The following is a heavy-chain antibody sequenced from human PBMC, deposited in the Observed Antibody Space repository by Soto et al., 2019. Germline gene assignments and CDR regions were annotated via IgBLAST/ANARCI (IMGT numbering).Heavy chain of an antibody. Sequence: ASETLSLTCAVYGGSFSGYYWSWIRQPPEKGLEWIGEINHSGSTNYNPSLKSRVTISVDTSKNQFSLKLSSVTAADTAVYYCARSFGEFDPYYFDYWGQGTLVTVS. CDR1: GGSFSGYY. CDR2: INHSGST. J-gene: IGHJ4*02. V-gene: IGHV4-34*01. CDR3: ARSFGEFDPYYFDY. D-gene: IGHD3-10*01.